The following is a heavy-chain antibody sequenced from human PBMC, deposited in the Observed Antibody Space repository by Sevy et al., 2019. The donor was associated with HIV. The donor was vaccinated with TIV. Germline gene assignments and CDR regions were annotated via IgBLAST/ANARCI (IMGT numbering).Heavy chain of an antibody. V-gene: IGHV3-21*01. CDR3: ARDGKDSYAYDAFDI. CDR2: ISSSSSYI. J-gene: IGHJ3*02. D-gene: IGHD5-18*01. Sequence: GGSLRLSCAASGFTFSSYSMNWVRQAPGKGLEWVSSISSSSSYIYYADSVKGRFTISRDNAKNSLYLQMNSLRAEDTAVYYCARDGKDSYAYDAFDIWGQGTMLTVSS. CDR1: GFTFSSYS.